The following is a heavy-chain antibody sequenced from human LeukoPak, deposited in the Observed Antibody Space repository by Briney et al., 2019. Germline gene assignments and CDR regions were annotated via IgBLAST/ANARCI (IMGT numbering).Heavy chain of an antibody. CDR1: GGSISSSNW. CDR2: IYHSGST. CDR3: ARYPMVVVVPAAMGMDV. J-gene: IGHJ6*03. Sequence: PSGTLSLTCAVSGGSISSSNWWSWVRQPPGKGLEWIGEIYHSGSTNYNPSLKSRVTISVDRSKNQFSLKLSSVTAADTAVYYCARYPMVVVVPAAMGMDVWGKGTTVTVSS. V-gene: IGHV4-4*02. D-gene: IGHD2-2*01.